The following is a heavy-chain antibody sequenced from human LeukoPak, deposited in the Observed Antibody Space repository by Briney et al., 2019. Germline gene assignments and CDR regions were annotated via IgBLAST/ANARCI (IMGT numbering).Heavy chain of an antibody. Sequence: QPGRSLRLSCEASGFIFTDYGMHWVRQAPDKGLEWVAVIWYDGSKKYYADSVKGRFTISRDDSKNTLYLQMNSLRAEDTAVYYCARDLCSTTSCLDFWGQGTLVTVSS. D-gene: IGHD2-2*01. CDR2: IWYDGSKK. J-gene: IGHJ4*02. V-gene: IGHV3-33*01. CDR3: ARDLCSTTSCLDF. CDR1: GFIFTDYG.